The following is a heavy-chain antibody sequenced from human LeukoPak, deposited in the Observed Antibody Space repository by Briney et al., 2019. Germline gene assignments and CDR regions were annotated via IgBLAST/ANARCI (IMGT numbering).Heavy chain of an antibody. CDR2: INIKGST. Sequence: PSEALSLTCSVSGGSIGTYYWSWIRQPAGKGLEWIGRINIKGSTAYDPSLQRRATLTVDTSKNQFSLTLTSVSAADTAVYYCARGAFGSGNTNWFDPWGQGTLVTVSS. CDR3: ARGAFGSGNTNWFDP. D-gene: IGHD3-10*01. J-gene: IGHJ5*02. CDR1: GGSIGTYY. V-gene: IGHV4-4*07.